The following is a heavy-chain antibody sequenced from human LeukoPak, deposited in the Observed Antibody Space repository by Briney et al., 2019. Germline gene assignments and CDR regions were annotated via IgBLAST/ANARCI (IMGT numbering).Heavy chain of an antibody. CDR3: ARDSTNYYDSSGYYGDYYYYMDV. CDR2: IKQDGSEK. V-gene: IGHV3-7*01. J-gene: IGHJ6*03. CDR1: GFTFSSYW. D-gene: IGHD3-22*01. Sequence: QSGGSLRLSCAASGFTFSSYWMSWVRQAPGKGLEWVANIKQDGSEKYYVDSVKGRFTISRDNAKNSLYLQMNSLRAEDTAVYYCARDSTNYYDSSGYYGDYYYYMDVWGKGTTVTVPS.